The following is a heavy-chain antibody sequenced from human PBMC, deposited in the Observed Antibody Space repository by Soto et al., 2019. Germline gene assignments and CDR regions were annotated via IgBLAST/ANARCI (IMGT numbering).Heavy chain of an antibody. Sequence: QVQLQESGPGLVKPSQTLSLTCTVSGGSISSGGYYWSWIRQHPGKGLGWIGYIYYSGSTYYNPSLKSRVTISVDTSKNQFSLKLSSVTAADTAVYYCARGRRRAAAGKDYYYYYYMDVWGKGTTVTVSS. D-gene: IGHD6-13*01. J-gene: IGHJ6*03. V-gene: IGHV4-31*03. CDR1: GGSISSGGYY. CDR2: IYYSGST. CDR3: ARGRRRAAAGKDYYYYYYMDV.